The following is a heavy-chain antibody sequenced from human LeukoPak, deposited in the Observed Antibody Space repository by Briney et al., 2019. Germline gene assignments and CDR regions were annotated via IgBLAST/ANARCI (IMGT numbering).Heavy chain of an antibody. Sequence: PGGPLRLSCVVSALTFSGYSMIWVRQAQGKGPEWLSFMTTSGNTIFYADSVKDRFTISRDNAKKSLYLQMNSLRDEDTAVYYCARVGGATAVTMYFEYWGQGTLVTVSS. CDR2: MTTSGNTI. CDR1: ALTFSGYS. J-gene: IGHJ4*02. CDR3: ARVGGATAVTMYFEY. V-gene: IGHV3-48*02. D-gene: IGHD1-26*01.